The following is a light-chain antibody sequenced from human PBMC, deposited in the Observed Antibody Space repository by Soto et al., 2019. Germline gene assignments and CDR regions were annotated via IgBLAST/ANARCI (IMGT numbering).Light chain of an antibody. CDR1: SSDVGGYNY. J-gene: IGLJ1*01. Sequence: QSELTQPASVYGSPVQSLTISCTGTSSDVGGYNYVSWYQHHPGKAPKLMIYDVSNRPSGVSNRFSGSKSGNTASLTISGLQPEDEADYYCCSYTTSNTRQIVFGTGTKVTVL. CDR3: CSYTTSNTRQIV. V-gene: IGLV2-14*03. CDR2: DVS.